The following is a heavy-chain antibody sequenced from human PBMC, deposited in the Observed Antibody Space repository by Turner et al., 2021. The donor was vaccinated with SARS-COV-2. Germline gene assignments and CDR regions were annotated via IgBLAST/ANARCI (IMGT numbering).Heavy chain of an antibody. Sequence: VQLVQSGAEVKRPGASVKVHCKVSGYTHTELSMHWVRQAPGKGLEWMGGFDPADVETIYAQKFQGRVTMTEDTSTDTAYMELSSLRSEDTAVYYCATTNAIFAVVTNYSYYFGMDVWGQGTTVTVSS. CDR2: FDPADVET. CDR3: ATTNAIFAVVTNYSYYFGMDV. CDR1: GYTHTELS. V-gene: IGHV1-24*01. D-gene: IGHD3-3*01. J-gene: IGHJ6*02.